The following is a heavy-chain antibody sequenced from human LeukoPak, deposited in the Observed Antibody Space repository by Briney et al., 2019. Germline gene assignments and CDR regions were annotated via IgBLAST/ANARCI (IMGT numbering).Heavy chain of an antibody. D-gene: IGHD3-16*01. J-gene: IGHJ4*02. Sequence: PGGSLRLSCAASGFTFSTYWMTWVRQAPGKGLEWVANIKETGSEKNYVDSVRGRFTISRDNAKNSLYLQMDSLRAEDTAVYYCARESVPYALGGDHWGQGTLVTVSS. CDR3: ARESVPYALGGDH. V-gene: IGHV3-7*01. CDR2: IKETGSEK. CDR1: GFTFSTYW.